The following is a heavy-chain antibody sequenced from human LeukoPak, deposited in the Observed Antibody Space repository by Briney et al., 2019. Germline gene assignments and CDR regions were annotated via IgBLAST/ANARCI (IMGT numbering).Heavy chain of an antibody. Sequence: ASVKVSCKASGYTFTSYYMRWVRQAPGQGLEWMGIINPSGGSTSYAQKFQGRVTMTRDMSTSTVYMELSSLRSEDTAVYYCARTGITGTTAFDYWGQGTLVTVSS. CDR3: ARTGITGTTAFDY. CDR1: GYTFTSYY. V-gene: IGHV1-46*01. D-gene: IGHD1-7*01. J-gene: IGHJ4*02. CDR2: INPSGGST.